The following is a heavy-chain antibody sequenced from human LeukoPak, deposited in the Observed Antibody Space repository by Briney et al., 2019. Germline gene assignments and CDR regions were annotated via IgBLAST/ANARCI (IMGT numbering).Heavy chain of an antibody. CDR1: GFTFSSYE. CDR3: ARAVTSTEGY. J-gene: IGHJ4*02. V-gene: IGHV3-7*03. CDR2: INKYGSKK. Sequence: GGSLRLSCAASGFTFSSYEMNWVRQAPGKGLEWVASINKYGSKKSYVDSVKGRFTISRDNAQKSLYLEMNSLRAEDTAVYYCARAVTSTEGYWGQGTLVTVSS.